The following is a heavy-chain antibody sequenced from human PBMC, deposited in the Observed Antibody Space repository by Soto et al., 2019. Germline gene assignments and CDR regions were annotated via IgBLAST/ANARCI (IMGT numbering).Heavy chain of an antibody. J-gene: IGHJ4*02. V-gene: IGHV5-10-1*01. CDR1: GYTFSSYW. CDR2: IDPTDSYT. D-gene: IGHD3-22*01. Sequence: VESLKISCHGSGYTFSSYWITWVRQMPWKGLEWMGRIDPTDSYTNYSPSFRGHVTISVTKSITTVFLQWSSLRASDTAMYYCARQIYDSDTGPNFQYYFDSWGQGTPVTVSS. CDR3: ARQIYDSDTGPNFQYYFDS.